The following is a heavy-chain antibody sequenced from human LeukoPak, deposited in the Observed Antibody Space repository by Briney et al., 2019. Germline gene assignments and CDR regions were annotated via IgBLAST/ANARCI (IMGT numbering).Heavy chain of an antibody. CDR2: IYHSGST. CDR1: GGSISSGGYY. Sequence: PSQTLSLTCTVSGGSISSGGYYWSWIRQPPGKGLEWIGYIYHSGSTYYNPSLKSRVTISVDRSKNQFSLKLSSVTAADTAVYYCAREGPAPMVRGAAPDYWGQGTLVTVSS. D-gene: IGHD3-10*01. V-gene: IGHV4-30-2*01. J-gene: IGHJ4*02. CDR3: AREGPAPMVRGAAPDY.